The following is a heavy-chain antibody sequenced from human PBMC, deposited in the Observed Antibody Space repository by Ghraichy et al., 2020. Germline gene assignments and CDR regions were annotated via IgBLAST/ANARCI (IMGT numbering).Heavy chain of an antibody. CDR2: ISAYNGNT. V-gene: IGHV1-18*01. J-gene: IGHJ3*02. D-gene: IGHD4-17*01. CDR3: ARSDYGDYLDAFDI. Sequence: GWISAYNGNTNYAQKLQGRVTMTTDTSTSTAYMELRSLRSDDTAVYYCARSDYGDYLDAFDIWGQG.